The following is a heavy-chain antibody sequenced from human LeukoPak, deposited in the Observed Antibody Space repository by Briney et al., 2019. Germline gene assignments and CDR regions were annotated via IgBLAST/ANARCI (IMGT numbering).Heavy chain of an antibody. J-gene: IGHJ4*02. V-gene: IGHV3-33*07. CDR2: IWYDGSNQ. CDR3: ARDSDSTGLAY. CDR1: GFTFRQHW. Sequence: QPGGSLRLSCAASGFTFRQHWVIWVRQAPGKGLEWVALIWYDGSNQSYADSVKGRFTISRDNSKNTLYLQMISLRAEDTAVYYCARDSDSTGLAYWGQGTLVTVSS. D-gene: IGHD3-22*01.